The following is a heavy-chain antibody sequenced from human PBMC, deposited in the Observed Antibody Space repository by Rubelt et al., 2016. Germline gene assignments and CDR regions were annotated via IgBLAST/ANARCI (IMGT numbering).Heavy chain of an antibody. Sequence: QVQLQESGPGLVKPWETLSLTCTVSGGSISSYYWSWIRQPPGKGLEWIGYIYSSGSASYNPSLKSRVTISGDTSTNQFSLKLSSGTAADTAVYYCAYSSGYYDEYFQHWGQGTLVTVSS. V-gene: IGHV4-59*01. CDR3: AYSSGYYDEYFQH. CDR2: IYSSGSA. D-gene: IGHD3-22*01. CDR1: GGSISSYY. J-gene: IGHJ1*01.